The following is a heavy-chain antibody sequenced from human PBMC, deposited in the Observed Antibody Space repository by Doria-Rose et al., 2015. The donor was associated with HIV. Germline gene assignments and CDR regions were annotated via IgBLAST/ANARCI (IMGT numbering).Heavy chain of an antibody. Sequence: KPSETLSLTCTVSGYSISSGYSWGWIRQPPGKGLEWIGSIYHSGSTYYNPSLKSRVTFSVEASKNQFSLRLSSVTAADTAVYYCATLEINSSQYLVVAATYAFDIWGQGTMVTVSS. J-gene: IGHJ3*02. V-gene: IGHV4-38-2*02. CDR2: IYHSGST. CDR3: ATLEINSSQYLVVAATYAFDI. D-gene: IGHD2-15*01. CDR1: GYSISSGYS.